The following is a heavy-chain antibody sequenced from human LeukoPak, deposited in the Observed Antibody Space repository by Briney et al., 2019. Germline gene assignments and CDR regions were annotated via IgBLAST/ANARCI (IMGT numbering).Heavy chain of an antibody. Sequence: GGSLRLSCAASGFIFSDCAMHWVRHAPGKGLVWVSRIISDGSTTDYADSVKGRFTISRDNAKNTLYLQMNSLRDEDTAMYYRTRDRARAGGEILDYWGQGTLVTVSS. CDR2: IISDGSTT. CDR1: GFIFSDCA. V-gene: IGHV3-74*01. CDR3: TRDRARAGGEILDY. D-gene: IGHD3-10*01. J-gene: IGHJ4*02.